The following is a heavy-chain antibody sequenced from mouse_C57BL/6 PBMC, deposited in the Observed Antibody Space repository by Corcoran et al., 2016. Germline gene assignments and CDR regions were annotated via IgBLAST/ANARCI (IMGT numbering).Heavy chain of an antibody. CDR3: ARHGSSPYYFDY. CDR1: GYTFTDYN. V-gene: IGHV1-18*01. CDR2: INPNNGGT. D-gene: IGHD1-1*01. J-gene: IGHJ2*01. Sequence: EFQLQQSGPELVKPGASVKIPCKASGYTFTDYNMDWVKQSHGKSLEWIGDINPNNGGTIYNQKFKGKATLTVDKSSSTAYMELRSLTSEDTAVYYCARHGSSPYYFDYWGEGTTLTVSS.